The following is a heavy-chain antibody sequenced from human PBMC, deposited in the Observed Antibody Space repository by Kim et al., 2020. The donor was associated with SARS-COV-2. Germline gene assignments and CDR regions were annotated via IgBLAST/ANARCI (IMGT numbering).Heavy chain of an antibody. CDR1: GGAFSGHY. D-gene: IGHD2-2*01. CDR2: IHQSGSS. V-gene: IGHV4-34*01. CDR3: ARGRAGVVPAPILGIGPHYDYFIMDV. Sequence: SETLSLTCAVYGGAFSGHYWSWIRQPPGKGLEWIGKIHQSGSSSYNPSLKSRVTVSVDTSNNQFSLKLTSVTAADTGSYYCARGRAGVVPAPILGIGPHYDYFIMDVWGHGSLVIVSS. J-gene: IGHJ6*02.